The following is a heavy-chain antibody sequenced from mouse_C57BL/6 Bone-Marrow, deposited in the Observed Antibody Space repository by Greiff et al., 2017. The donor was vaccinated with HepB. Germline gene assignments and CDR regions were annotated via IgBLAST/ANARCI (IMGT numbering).Heavy chain of an antibody. J-gene: IGHJ2*01. CDR3: AREGIYDGYYGMYYLDY. Sequence: VQVVESGAELAKPGASVKLSCKASGYTFTSYWMHWIGDINPSSGYTKYNQKFKDKATLTADKSSSTAYMQLSSLTYEASAAYYCAREGIYDGYYGMYYLDYWGQGTTLTVSA. D-gene: IGHD2-3*01. CDR2: INPSSGYT. V-gene: IGHV1-7*01. CDR1: GYTFTSYW.